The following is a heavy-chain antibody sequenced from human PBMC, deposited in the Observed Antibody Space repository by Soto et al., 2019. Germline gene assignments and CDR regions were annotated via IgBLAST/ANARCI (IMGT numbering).Heavy chain of an antibody. CDR2: IWYDGSNK. V-gene: IGHV3-33*01. J-gene: IGHJ5*02. D-gene: IGHD6-13*01. CDR1: GLNFSDYG. Sequence: VQLVESGGTLVQPGRSLSLSCVASGLNFSDYGMHWVRQAPGKGLEGVAVIWYDGSNKFYADSVKGRFTMSRDNSQNTAYLQMDSLRVEDAAVYYCARESAEGFLRFDPWGQGTQVAVSS. CDR3: ARESAEGFLRFDP.